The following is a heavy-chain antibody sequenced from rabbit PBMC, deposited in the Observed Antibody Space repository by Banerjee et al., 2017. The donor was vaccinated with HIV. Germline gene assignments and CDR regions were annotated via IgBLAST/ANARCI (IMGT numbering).Heavy chain of an antibody. CDR1: GFSFSSSYW. J-gene: IGHJ3*01. Sequence: QSLEESGGDLVKPGASLTLTCTASGFSFSSSYWICWVRQAPGKGLEWIACIYGGSSGSTYYASWAKGRFTISKTSSTTVTLQMTSLTAADTATYFCARGVSGSAYYYINTRLDLWGQGTLVTVS. V-gene: IGHV1S40*01. CDR3: ARGVSGSAYYYINTRLDL. D-gene: IGHD1-1*01. CDR2: IYGGSSGST.